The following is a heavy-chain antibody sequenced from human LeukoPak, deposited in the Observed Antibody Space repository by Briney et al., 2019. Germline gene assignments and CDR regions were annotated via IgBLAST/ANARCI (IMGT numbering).Heavy chain of an antibody. J-gene: IGHJ4*02. CDR1: GGSFSGYY. V-gene: IGHV4-34*01. Sequence: PSETLSLTCAVYGGSFSGYYWRWIRQPPGKGLEWIGEINHSGSTNYNPSLKSRVTISVDTSTNQFSLKLSSVTAADTAVYYCARFAKAVAGTKVDYWGQGTLVTVSS. CDR2: INHSGST. CDR3: ARFAKAVAGTKVDY. D-gene: IGHD6-19*01.